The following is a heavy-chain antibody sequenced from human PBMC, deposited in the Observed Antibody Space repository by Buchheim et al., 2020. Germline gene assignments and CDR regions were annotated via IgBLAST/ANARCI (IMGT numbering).Heavy chain of an antibody. CDR3: AKELRPNDY. D-gene: IGHD3-16*01. J-gene: IGHJ4*02. Sequence: VQLLESGGGLVQPGGSLRLSCAMSGFTFSNSGMSWVRQAPGKGLEWVSSIRIGGYSRLYAESVKGRFTVSRDDSKNTLSLQMDSLRAEDTAMYYCAKELRPNDYWGQGTL. CDR2: IRIGGYSR. CDR1: GFTFSNSG. V-gene: IGHV3-23*01.